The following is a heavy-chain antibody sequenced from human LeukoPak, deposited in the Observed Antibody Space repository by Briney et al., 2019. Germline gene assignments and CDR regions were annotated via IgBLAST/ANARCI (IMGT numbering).Heavy chain of an antibody. V-gene: IGHV1-69*01. CDR2: IIPIFGTA. Sequence: GASVKVSCKASGGTFSSYAISWVRQAPGQGLEWMGGIIPIFGTANYAQKFQGRVTITADESTSTAYMELSSLRSEDTAVYYCARRIAVADDRPSWFDPWGQGTLVTVSS. D-gene: IGHD6-19*01. J-gene: IGHJ5*02. CDR1: GGTFSSYA. CDR3: ARRIAVADDRPSWFDP.